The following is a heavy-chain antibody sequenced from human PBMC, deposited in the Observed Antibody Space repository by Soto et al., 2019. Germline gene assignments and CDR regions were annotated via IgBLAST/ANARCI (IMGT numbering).Heavy chain of an antibody. D-gene: IGHD3-9*01. V-gene: IGHV6-1*01. J-gene: IGHJ5*02. CDR3: ARAPRILTCYYNGDVFDR. Sequence: SQTLSLTCAISGDSVSSNSAAWNWIRQSPSRGLEWLGRTYYRSKWYNDYAVSVKSRITINPDTSKNQLSLQLNSVPPEDTAVYYCARAPRILTCYYNGDVFDRRGQGTLVTVSS. CDR1: GDSVSSNSAA. CDR2: TYYRSKWYN.